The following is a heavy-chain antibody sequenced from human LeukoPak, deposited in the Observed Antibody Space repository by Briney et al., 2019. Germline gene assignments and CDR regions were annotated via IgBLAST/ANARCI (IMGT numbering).Heavy chain of an antibody. CDR3: ARRSGVPAGFSFDY. CDR1: GGSISGFY. CDR2: VYSSGST. V-gene: IGHV4-4*07. D-gene: IGHD2-2*01. Sequence: PSETLSLTCTVSGGSISGFYWSWIRQPAGKGLEWIGRVYSSGSTNYNPSLKSRITMSLDTSKNQFSLKLSSVTAADTAVYYCARRSGVPAGFSFDYWGQGTLVTVSS. J-gene: IGHJ4*02.